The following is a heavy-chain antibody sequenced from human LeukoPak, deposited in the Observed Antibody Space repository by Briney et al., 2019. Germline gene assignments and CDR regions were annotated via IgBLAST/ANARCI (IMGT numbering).Heavy chain of an antibody. CDR3: ARGGASCYGCHNWFDP. CDR1: GDSIRTDY. V-gene: IGHV4-59*07. J-gene: IGHJ5*02. D-gene: IGHD2-2*01. CDR2: IDKRGNT. Sequence: SDTLSLTCSVYGDSIRTDYWSWIRQYPGKGLERIGKIDKRGNTQYNPSFESRVTVSSDTSKNEFSLKLNSVTSADTAIYYCARGGASCYGCHNWFDPWGQGTRVTVSS.